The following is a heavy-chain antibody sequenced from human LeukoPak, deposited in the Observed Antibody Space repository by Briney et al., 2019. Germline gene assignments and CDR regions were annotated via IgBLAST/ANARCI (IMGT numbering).Heavy chain of an antibody. CDR1: GGSFSGYY. Sequence: SETLSLTCTVYGGSFSGYYRSWIRQPPGKGLEWIGEITHTGSTNYNPSLKSRVAISVDRSKNQFSLKLSSVTAADTAVYYCARGGVVVTAVRFGYWGQGTLVTVAS. CDR2: ITHTGST. V-gene: IGHV4-34*01. CDR3: ARGGVVVTAVRFGY. D-gene: IGHD2-21*02. J-gene: IGHJ4*02.